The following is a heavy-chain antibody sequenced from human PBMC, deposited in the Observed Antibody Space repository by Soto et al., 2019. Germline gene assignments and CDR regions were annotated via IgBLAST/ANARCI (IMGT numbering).Heavy chain of an antibody. Sequence: QVQLVESGGGVVQPGRSLRLSCAASGFTFSSYGMHWVRQAPGKGLEWVAVIWYDGSNKYYADSVKGRFTISRDNSKNTLYLQMNSLRAEDTAVYHCARGAGRYCSGGSCSRLYYFDYWGQGTLVTVSS. D-gene: IGHD2-15*01. V-gene: IGHV3-33*01. J-gene: IGHJ4*02. CDR2: IWYDGSNK. CDR1: GFTFSSYG. CDR3: ARGAGRYCSGGSCSRLYYFDY.